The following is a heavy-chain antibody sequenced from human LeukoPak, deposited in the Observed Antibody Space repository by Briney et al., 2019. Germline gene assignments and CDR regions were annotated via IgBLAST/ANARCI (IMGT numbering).Heavy chain of an antibody. J-gene: IGHJ4*02. V-gene: IGHV1-69*04. D-gene: IGHD1-26*01. CDR2: IIPIFGIA. CDR3: ARDSGSYYSYYFDY. CDR1: GGTFSSYA. Sequence: SVEVSCKASGGTFSSYAISWVRQAPGQGLEWMGRIIPIFGIANYAQKFQGRVTITADKSTSTAYMELSSLRSEDTAVYYCARDSGSYYSYYFDYWGQGTLVTVSS.